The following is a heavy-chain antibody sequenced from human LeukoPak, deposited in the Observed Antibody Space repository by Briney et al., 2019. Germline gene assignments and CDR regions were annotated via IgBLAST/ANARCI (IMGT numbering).Heavy chain of an antibody. CDR1: GGSISSYY. J-gene: IGHJ4*02. CDR3: ARDRGPYSGYDSYYFDY. Sequence: PSETLSLTCTVSGGSISSYYWSWIRQPPGKGLEWIGEIYHSGSTNYNPSLESRVTVSVDKSKNQFSLDLSSVTAADTAVYYCARDRGPYSGYDSYYFDYWGQGTLVTVSS. V-gene: IGHV4-59*12. D-gene: IGHD5-12*01. CDR2: IYHSGST.